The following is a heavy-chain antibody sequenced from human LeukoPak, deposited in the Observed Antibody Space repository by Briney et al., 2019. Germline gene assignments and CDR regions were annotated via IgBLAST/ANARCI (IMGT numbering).Heavy chain of an antibody. Sequence: PSETLSLNCAVYGGSFRGYYWSSIRQPPGKGLEWIGEINHSGSTNYNPSLKSRVTISVDTSKNQFSLKLSSVPAADTAVYYCARGIRDIVVVPAANPFDYWGQGTLVTVSS. J-gene: IGHJ4*02. CDR2: INHSGST. CDR1: GGSFRGYY. D-gene: IGHD2-2*01. V-gene: IGHV4-34*01. CDR3: ARGIRDIVVVPAANPFDY.